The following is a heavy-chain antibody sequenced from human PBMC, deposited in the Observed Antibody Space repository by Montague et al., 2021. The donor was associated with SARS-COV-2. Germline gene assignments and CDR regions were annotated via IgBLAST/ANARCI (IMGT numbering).Heavy chain of an antibody. V-gene: IGHV4-34*01. CDR2: IYYSGST. CDR1: GGSFRGDY. J-gene: IGHJ5*02. CDR3: ARLVWFGELSSENWFDP. D-gene: IGHD3-10*01. Sequence: SETLSLTCAVYGGSFRGDYWSWIRQPPGKGLEWIGSIYYSGSTYYNSSLKSRVTISVDTSKNQFSLKLNSVTAADTAVYCCARLVWFGELSSENWFDPWGQGTLVTVSS.